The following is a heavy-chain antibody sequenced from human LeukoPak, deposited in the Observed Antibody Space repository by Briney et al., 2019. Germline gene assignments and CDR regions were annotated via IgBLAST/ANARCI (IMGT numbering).Heavy chain of an antibody. J-gene: IGHJ4*02. D-gene: IGHD3-3*01. Sequence: GGSLRLSCAASGFTFSSYAMSWVRQAPGKGLEWVSAISGSGGSTYYADSVKGRFTIFRDNSKNTLYLQMNSLRAEDTAVYYCATTRHYDFWSGYSISGYYFDYWGQGTLVTVSS. CDR2: ISGSGGST. V-gene: IGHV3-23*01. CDR3: ATTRHYDFWSGYSISGYYFDY. CDR1: GFTFSSYA.